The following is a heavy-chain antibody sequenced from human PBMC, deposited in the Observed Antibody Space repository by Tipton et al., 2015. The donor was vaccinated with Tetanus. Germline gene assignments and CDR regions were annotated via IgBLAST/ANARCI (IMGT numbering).Heavy chain of an antibody. V-gene: IGHV3-21*01. Sequence: SLRLSCAVSGFVFSSYTVNWVRQAPGKGLEWVASISSTSSYIYYADSVKGRFTISRDNAKNSVYLQMSSLRGDDTAVYYCASGSTLDYWGQGALVGVSS. CDR3: ASGSTLDY. D-gene: IGHD6-25*01. J-gene: IGHJ4*02. CDR1: GFVFSSYT. CDR2: ISSTSSYI.